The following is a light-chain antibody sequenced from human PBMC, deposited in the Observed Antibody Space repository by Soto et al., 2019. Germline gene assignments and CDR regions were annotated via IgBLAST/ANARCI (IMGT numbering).Light chain of an antibody. CDR1: SSDIGAYNY. Sequence: QSVLAQPASVSGSPGQSITISCAGTSSDIGAYNYVSWYQQHPGKAPKLMIFEVTNRPSGVSNRFSGSKSGNTASLTISGLQAQDEADYYCSSLTNADSPVFGTGTKVTV. J-gene: IGLJ1*01. CDR2: EVT. CDR3: SSLTNADSPV. V-gene: IGLV2-14*01.